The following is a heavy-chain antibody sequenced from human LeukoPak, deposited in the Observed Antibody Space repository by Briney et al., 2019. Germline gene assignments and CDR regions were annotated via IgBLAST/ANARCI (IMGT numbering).Heavy chain of an antibody. CDR2: IYYSGST. D-gene: IGHD4-23*01. CDR1: GGSISSSSYY. J-gene: IGHJ4*02. V-gene: IGHV4-39*07. Sequence: SETLSLTCTVSGGSISSSSYYWGWIRQPPGKGLEWIGSIYYSGSTYYNPSLKSRVTISVDTSKNQFSLKLSSVTAADTAVYYCARDARWTYYFDYWGQGTLVTVSS. CDR3: ARDARWTYYFDY.